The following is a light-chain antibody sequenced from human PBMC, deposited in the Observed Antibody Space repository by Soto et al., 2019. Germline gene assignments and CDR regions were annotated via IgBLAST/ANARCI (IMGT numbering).Light chain of an antibody. V-gene: IGKV3-15*01. J-gene: IGKJ1*01. CDR2: GAS. CDR3: QQYTYWPPWT. Sequence: IVLTQSPATLSVSPGDRATLSCRASQSVSSNLAWYQQKPGQTPRLLIYGASTRATGIPARFSGSGSGTEFTLTISSLQSEDFAVYYCQQYTYWPPWTFGQGTKV. CDR1: QSVSSN.